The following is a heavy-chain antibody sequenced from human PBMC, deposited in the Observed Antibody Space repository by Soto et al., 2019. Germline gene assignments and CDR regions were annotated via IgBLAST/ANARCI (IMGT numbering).Heavy chain of an antibody. CDR2: IWYDGSNK. Sequence: QVQLVESGGGVVQPGRSLRLSCAASGFTFSSYGMHWVRQAPGKGLEWVAVIWYDGSNKYYADSVKGRFTISRDNSKNTLYLQMNSLRAEDTAVYYCARDRSGDHFDYWGQGTLVTVSS. D-gene: IGHD6-25*01. V-gene: IGHV3-33*01. CDR3: ARDRSGDHFDY. J-gene: IGHJ4*02. CDR1: GFTFSSYG.